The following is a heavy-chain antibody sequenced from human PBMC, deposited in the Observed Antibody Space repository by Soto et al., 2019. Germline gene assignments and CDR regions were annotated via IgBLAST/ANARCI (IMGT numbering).Heavy chain of an antibody. CDR2: IYYSGST. CDR3: ARRLAGTGVDYFDY. J-gene: IGHJ4*02. CDR1: GGSISSSSYY. Sequence: QLQLQESGPGLVKPSETLSLTCTVSGGSISSSSYYWGWIRQPPGKGLEWIGSIYYSGSTYYNPSPKSRATISVYTSKNRFSLKRRSVTAADTAVYYCARRLAGTGVDYFDYWGQGTLVTVSS. V-gene: IGHV4-39*01. D-gene: IGHD6-19*01.